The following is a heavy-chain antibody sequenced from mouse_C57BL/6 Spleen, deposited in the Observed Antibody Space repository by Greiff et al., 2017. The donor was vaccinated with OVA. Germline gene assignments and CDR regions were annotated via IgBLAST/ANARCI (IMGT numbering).Heavy chain of an antibody. CDR3: ARSGPSYWYFDV. Sequence: EVNLVESGGGLVKPGGSLKLSCAASGFTFSDYGMHWVRQAPEKGLEWVAYISSGSSTIYYADTVKGRFTISRDNAKNTLFLQMTSLRSEDTAMYYCARSGPSYWYFDVWGTGTTVTVSS. D-gene: IGHD1-3*01. V-gene: IGHV5-17*01. CDR1: GFTFSDYG. CDR2: ISSGSSTI. J-gene: IGHJ1*03.